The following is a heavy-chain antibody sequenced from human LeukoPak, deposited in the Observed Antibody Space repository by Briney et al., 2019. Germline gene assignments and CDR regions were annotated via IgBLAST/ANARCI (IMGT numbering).Heavy chain of an antibody. CDR2: ISSSSSYT. CDR1: GFTFSDYY. Sequence: GGSLRLSCAVSGFTFSDYYMSWIRQAPGKGLEWVSYISSSSSYTNYADSVKGRFTISRDNAKNSLYLQMNSLRAEDTAVYYCARDLREFDSSGYYLDYWGQGTLVTVSS. CDR3: ARDLREFDSSGYYLDY. D-gene: IGHD3-22*01. V-gene: IGHV3-11*06. J-gene: IGHJ4*02.